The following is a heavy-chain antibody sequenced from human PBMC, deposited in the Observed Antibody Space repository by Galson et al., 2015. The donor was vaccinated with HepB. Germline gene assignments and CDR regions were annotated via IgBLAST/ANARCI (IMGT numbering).Heavy chain of an antibody. J-gene: IGHJ4*02. CDR1: GYTFSSYS. CDR2: ISGYSGDA. Sequence: SVKVSCKVSGYTFSSYSIAWLRQAPGQGLECMGWISGYSGDAHYAQKFQGRVTVTTDTSTSTAYMELRRLTSDDTALYYCARVARTSYYFDYWGQGTLVSVSS. V-gene: IGHV1-18*01. CDR3: ARVARTSYYFDY.